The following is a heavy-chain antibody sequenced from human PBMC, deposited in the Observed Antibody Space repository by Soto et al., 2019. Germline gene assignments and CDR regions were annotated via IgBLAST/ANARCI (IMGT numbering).Heavy chain of an antibody. CDR3: AKVPLPYCGGDCSLFDY. CDR2: ISGSGGST. Sequence: GGSLRLSCAASGFTFSSYAMSWVRQAPGKGLEWVSAISGSGGSTYYADSVKGRFTISRDNSKNTLYLQMNSLRAEDTAVYYCAKVPLPYCGGDCSLFDYWGQGTLVTVPQ. D-gene: IGHD2-21*02. CDR1: GFTFSSYA. V-gene: IGHV3-23*01. J-gene: IGHJ4*02.